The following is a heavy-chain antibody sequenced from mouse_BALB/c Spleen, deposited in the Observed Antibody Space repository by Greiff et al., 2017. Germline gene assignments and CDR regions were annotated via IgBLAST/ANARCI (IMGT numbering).Heavy chain of an antibody. J-gene: IGHJ3*01. CDR2: ISNLAYSI. CDR3: ARGYDYDVFAY. D-gene: IGHD2-4*01. CDR1: GFTFSDYG. Sequence: EVKVVESGGGLVQPGGSRKLSCAASGFTFSDYGMAWVRQAPGKGPEWVAFISNLAYSIYYADTVTGRFTISRENAKNTLYLEMSSLRSEDTAMYYCARGYDYDVFAYWGQGTLVTVSA. V-gene: IGHV5-15*02.